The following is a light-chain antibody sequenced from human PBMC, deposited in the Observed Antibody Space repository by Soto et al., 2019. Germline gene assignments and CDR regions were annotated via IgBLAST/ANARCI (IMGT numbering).Light chain of an antibody. V-gene: IGKV1-9*01. CDR3: QQLNSYPLT. J-gene: IGKJ4*01. Sequence: DIQLTQSPSFLSASVGDRVTITCRASQGISSYLAWYQQKPGKAPKLLIYAASTLQSGVLSSFSGSGSGTEFTLTISSLQPEDSATYYCQQLNSYPLTFGGGTKVDIK. CDR1: QGISSY. CDR2: AAS.